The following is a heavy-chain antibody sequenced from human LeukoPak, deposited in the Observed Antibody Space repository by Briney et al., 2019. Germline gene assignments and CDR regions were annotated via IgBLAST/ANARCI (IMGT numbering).Heavy chain of an antibody. CDR2: ISYDGSNK. V-gene: IGHV3-30-3*01. CDR1: GFTFSSYA. Sequence: GGSLRLSCAASGFTFSSYAMHWVRQAPGKGLEWVAVISYDGSNKYYADSVKGRFTISRDNSKNTLYLQMNSLRAEDTAVYYCARDHIAAAGTGYFQHWGQGTLVTVSS. J-gene: IGHJ1*01. D-gene: IGHD6-13*01. CDR3: ARDHIAAAGTGYFQH.